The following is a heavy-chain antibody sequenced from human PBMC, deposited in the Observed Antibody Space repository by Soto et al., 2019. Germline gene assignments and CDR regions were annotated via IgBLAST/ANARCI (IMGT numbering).Heavy chain of an antibody. CDR3: ARAYYDSSGYYAWDY. D-gene: IGHD3-22*01. J-gene: IGHJ4*02. CDR2: INPNSGGT. Sequence: ASVKVSCKASGYTFTGYYMHWVRQAPGQGLEWMGWINPNSGGTNYAQKFQGWVTMTRDTSISTAYMELSRLRSDDTAVYYCARAYYDSSGYYAWDYWGQGTLVTVS. V-gene: IGHV1-2*04. CDR1: GYTFTGYY.